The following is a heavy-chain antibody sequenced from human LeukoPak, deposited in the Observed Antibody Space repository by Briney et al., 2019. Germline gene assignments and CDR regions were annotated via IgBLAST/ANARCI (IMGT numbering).Heavy chain of an antibody. Sequence: ASVNVSCKASGYTFTSYYIHWVRQAAGQGLEWMGIINPRGDSDSTSYAQKFQGRVIMTRDMSTNTVSMELSSLRSEDTAVYYCARGVCSGTSCYWGHNWFDPWGQGTLVTVSS. CDR2: INPRGDSDST. D-gene: IGHD2-2*01. V-gene: IGHV1-46*01. J-gene: IGHJ5*02. CDR1: GYTFTSYY. CDR3: ARGVCSGTSCYWGHNWFDP.